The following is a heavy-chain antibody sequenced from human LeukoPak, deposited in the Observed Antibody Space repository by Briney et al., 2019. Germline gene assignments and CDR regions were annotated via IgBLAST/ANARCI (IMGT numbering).Heavy chain of an antibody. D-gene: IGHD2-15*01. CDR1: GGSFNDYY. Sequence: SETLSLTCAVYGGSFNDYYWNWIRQPPGKGLEWIGEINHSGSTNYNPSLKSRVTISVDTSKNQFSLKLSSVTAADTAVYYCARDIWFDYWGQGTLVTVSS. V-gene: IGHV4-34*01. CDR2: INHSGST. CDR3: ARDIWFDY. J-gene: IGHJ4*02.